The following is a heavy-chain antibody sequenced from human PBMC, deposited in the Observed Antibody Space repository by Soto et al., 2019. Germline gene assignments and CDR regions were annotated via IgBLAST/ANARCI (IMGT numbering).Heavy chain of an antibody. J-gene: IGHJ5*02. CDR3: ARLSRPNYYDTSGFFKDNWFDP. V-gene: IGHV1-69*01. CDR1: GGTFNSYD. Sequence: QVQLVQSGAEVKKPGSSMKVSCKASGGTFNSYDINWVRQAPGQGLEWMGGIIPIVETPKYAQKFQGRVTITADESTNTGDMELSSLRSEDTAMYYCARLSRPNYYDTSGFFKDNWFDPWGQGTLVTVSS. D-gene: IGHD3-22*01. CDR2: IIPIVETP.